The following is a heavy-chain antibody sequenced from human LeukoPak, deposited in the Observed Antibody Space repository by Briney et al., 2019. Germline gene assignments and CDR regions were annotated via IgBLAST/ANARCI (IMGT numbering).Heavy chain of an antibody. D-gene: IGHD4-17*01. CDR3: AKDTARGSTTVTTLDY. J-gene: IGHJ4*02. Sequence: PGRSLRLSCAASGFTFDDYAMHWVRQAPGKGLEWVSGISWNSGSIAYADSVKGRFTISRDNAKNSLYLQMNSLRAEDAALYYCAKDTARGSTTVTTLDYWGQGTLVTVSS. CDR1: GFTFDDYA. CDR2: ISWNSGSI. V-gene: IGHV3-9*01.